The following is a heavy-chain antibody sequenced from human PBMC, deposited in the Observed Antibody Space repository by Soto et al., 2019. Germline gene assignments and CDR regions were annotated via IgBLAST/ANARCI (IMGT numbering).Heavy chain of an antibody. V-gene: IGHV1-2*04. Sequence: ASVKVSCKASGYTFTGYYMHWVRQAPGQGLEWMGWINPNSGGTNYAQKFQGWVTMTRDTSISTAYMELSRLRSDDTAVYYCAREDCSGGSCPYYGMDVWGQGTTVTVSS. CDR3: AREDCSGGSCPYYGMDV. D-gene: IGHD2-15*01. CDR1: GYTFTGYY. J-gene: IGHJ6*02. CDR2: INPNSGGT.